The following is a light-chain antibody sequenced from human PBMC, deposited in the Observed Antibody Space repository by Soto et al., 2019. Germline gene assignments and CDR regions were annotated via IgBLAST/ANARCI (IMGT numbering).Light chain of an antibody. CDR2: EAN. J-gene: IGLJ2*01. CDR1: SNDIGGYNL. CDR3: CSFAGGATFV. V-gene: IGLV2-23*02. Sequence: QSALTQPASVSGSPGQSITISCTGTSNDIGGYNLVSWYQQHPGKAPKLIIFEANKRHSGVSDRFSGSRSGNTASLTISALQAEDEADYSCCSFAGGATFVFGGGTKLTVL.